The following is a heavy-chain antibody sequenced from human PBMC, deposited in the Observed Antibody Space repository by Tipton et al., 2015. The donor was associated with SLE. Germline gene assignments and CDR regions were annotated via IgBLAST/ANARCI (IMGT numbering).Heavy chain of an antibody. J-gene: IGHJ2*01. CDR2: IHHTGAT. D-gene: IGHD1-26*01. CDR1: GGSILGYY. Sequence: TLSLTCTVSGGSILGYYWSWIRQPAGTGPEWIGRIHHTGATYYNPSLKRRVSMSVDTSKNQISLRLNSVTAADTAVYYCARVDRGPRDFDVWGRGTLVTVSS. V-gene: IGHV4-4*07. CDR3: ARVDRGPRDFDV.